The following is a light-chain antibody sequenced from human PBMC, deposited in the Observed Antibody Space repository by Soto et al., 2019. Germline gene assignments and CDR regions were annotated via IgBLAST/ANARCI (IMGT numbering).Light chain of an antibody. CDR1: SSNIGSNA. Sequence: QLVLTQPPSASGTPGQRVTISCSGSSSNIGSNAVNWYQHLPGTAPKLLIYSNNQRPSGVPDRFSGSKSGTSASLAISGLQSEDEADYYCAAWDDSLIGPVFGGGTKLTVL. J-gene: IGLJ2*01. CDR2: SNN. V-gene: IGLV1-44*01. CDR3: AAWDDSLIGPV.